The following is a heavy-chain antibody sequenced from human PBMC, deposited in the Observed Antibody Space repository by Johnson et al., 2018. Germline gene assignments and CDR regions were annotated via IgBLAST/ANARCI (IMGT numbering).Heavy chain of an antibody. CDR1: GFTFDDYA. V-gene: IGHV3-9*01. CDR3: ARIPRRVAGYYYYGMDV. Sequence: EVQLVESGGGLVQPGRSLRLSCAASGFTFDDYAMHWVRQAPGKGLEWVSGISWNSGSIGYADSVKGRFTSSRDNAKNSLYLQMNSLRAEDTALYYCARIPRRVAGYYYYGMDVWGQGTTVTVSS. J-gene: IGHJ6*02. CDR2: ISWNSGSI. D-gene: IGHD6-19*01.